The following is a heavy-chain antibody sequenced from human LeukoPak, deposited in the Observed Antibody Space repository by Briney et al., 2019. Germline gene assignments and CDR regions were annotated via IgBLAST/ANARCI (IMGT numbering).Heavy chain of an antibody. CDR2: ISNSSSYI. D-gene: IGHD3-10*01. Sequence: GGSLTLSCSASGFTFSSNSMNWLRQAPGKGLEWVSSISNSSSYIYYVYSGKGRFTISTDNAKNSLYLQMNSLRAADTAVYYCAREGGYSDPPFENYYYYGMDVWGQGTMVTVSS. CDR3: AREGGYSDPPFENYYYYGMDV. V-gene: IGHV3-21*01. J-gene: IGHJ6*02. CDR1: GFTFSSNS.